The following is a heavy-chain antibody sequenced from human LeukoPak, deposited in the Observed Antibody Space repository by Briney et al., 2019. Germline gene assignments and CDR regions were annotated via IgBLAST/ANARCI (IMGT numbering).Heavy chain of an antibody. CDR1: GFTVSSNY. CDR3: AKDPRRVTMIAVVTSTDAFDI. V-gene: IGHV3-53*05. CDR2: IYSGGST. Sequence: GGSLRLSCAASGFTVSSNYMSWVRQAPGKGLEWVSVIYSGGSTYYADSVKGRFTISRDNSKNTLYLQMNSLRAEDTAVYYCAKDPRRVTMIAVVTSTDAFDIWGQGTMVTVSS. D-gene: IGHD3-22*01. J-gene: IGHJ3*02.